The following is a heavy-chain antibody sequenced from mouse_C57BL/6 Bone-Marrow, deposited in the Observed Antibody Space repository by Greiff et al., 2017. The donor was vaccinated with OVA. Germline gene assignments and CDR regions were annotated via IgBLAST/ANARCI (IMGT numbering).Heavy chain of an antibody. Sequence: QVQLKESGAELVRPGTPVKMSCKASGYTFTNYWIGWAKQRPGHGLEWIGDIYPGGGYTNYNEKFKGKATLTADKSSSTAYMQFSSLTSEDSAIYYGARRDDGYGYWYFDVWGTGTTVTVSS. CDR1: GYTFTNYW. V-gene: IGHV1-63*01. CDR3: ARRDDGYGYWYFDV. CDR2: IYPGGGYT. J-gene: IGHJ1*03. D-gene: IGHD2-3*01.